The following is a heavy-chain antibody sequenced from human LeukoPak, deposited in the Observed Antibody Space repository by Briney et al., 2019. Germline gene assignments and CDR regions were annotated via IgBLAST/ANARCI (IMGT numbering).Heavy chain of an antibody. CDR1: GYAFTSYG. J-gene: IGHJ4*02. V-gene: IGHV1-18*01. CDR2: ISAYNGNT. Sequence: ASVKVSCKASGYAFTSYGISWVRQAPGQGLEWMGWISAYNGNTNYAQKLQGRVTMTTDTSTSTAYMELRSLRSDDTAVYYCARATPGYSYEDYWGQGTLVTVFS. CDR3: ARATPGYSYEDY. D-gene: IGHD5-18*01.